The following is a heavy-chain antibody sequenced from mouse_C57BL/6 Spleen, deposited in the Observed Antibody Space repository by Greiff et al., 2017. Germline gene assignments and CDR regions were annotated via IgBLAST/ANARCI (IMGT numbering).Heavy chain of an antibody. D-gene: IGHD1-1*01. CDR3: ARGSSYLYYFDV. V-gene: IGHV1-52*01. Sequence: QVHVKQPGAELVRPGSSVKLSCKASGYTFTSYWMHWVKQRPIQGLEWIGNIDPSDSETHYNQKFKDKATLTVDKSSSTAYMQLSSLTSEDSAVYYCARGSSYLYYFDVWGTGTTVTVSS. CDR2: IDPSDSET. CDR1: GYTFTSYW. J-gene: IGHJ1*03.